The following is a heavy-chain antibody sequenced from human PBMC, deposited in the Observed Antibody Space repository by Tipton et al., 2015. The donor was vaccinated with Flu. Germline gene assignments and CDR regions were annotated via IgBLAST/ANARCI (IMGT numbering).Heavy chain of an antibody. Sequence: QVQLVQSGVEVKRPGASLKVSCKASGYTFTTYGINWVRQAPGQGLEWMGWISTYNGNTNYAQRLQGRVTMTTDTSTSTAYMELRSLRSDGPAVYYCAGSQMRYHYYYNMDVWGQGTTVTVSS. J-gene: IGHJ6*02. V-gene: IGHV1-18*01. CDR1: GYTFTTYG. D-gene: IGHD5-24*01. CDR2: ISTYNGNT. CDR3: AGSQMRYHYYYNMDV.